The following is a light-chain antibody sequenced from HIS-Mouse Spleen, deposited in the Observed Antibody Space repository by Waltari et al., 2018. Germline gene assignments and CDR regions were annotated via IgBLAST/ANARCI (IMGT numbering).Light chain of an antibody. V-gene: IGLV2-23*01. J-gene: IGLJ3*02. CDR1: SSDVGSYNL. CDR3: CSYAGSSTWV. CDR2: EGS. Sequence: QSALTQPASVSGSPGQSITISCTGTSSDVGSYNLVSRYQQHPGKAPKLMIYEGSKRPSGVSNRFSGSKSGNTASLTISGLQAEEEADYYCCSYAGSSTWVFGGGTKLTVL.